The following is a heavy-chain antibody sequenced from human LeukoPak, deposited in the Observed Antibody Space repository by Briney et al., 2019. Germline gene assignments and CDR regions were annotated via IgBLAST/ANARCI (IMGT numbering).Heavy chain of an antibody. CDR3: AKSQRRLALDY. CDR1: GFTFSSYW. Sequence: GGSLRLSCAASGFTFSSYWMSWVRQAPGKGLEWVAVISYDGSNKYYADSVKGRFTISRDNSKNTLYLQMNSLRAEDTAVYYCAKSQRRLALDYWGQGTLVTVSS. CDR2: ISYDGSNK. D-gene: IGHD6-19*01. V-gene: IGHV3-30*18. J-gene: IGHJ4*02.